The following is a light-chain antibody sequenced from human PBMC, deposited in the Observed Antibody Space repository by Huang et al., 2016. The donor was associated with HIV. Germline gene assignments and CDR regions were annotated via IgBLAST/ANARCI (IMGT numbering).Light chain of an antibody. Sequence: EIVVTQSPGTLSLSAGESATLSCRASQNVSSNSLAWYQQKPGQAPRLLSYTASTRATGIPDRFSGSGSGTDFTLIITGLEPEDFAVYFCQQYGTSPYTFGQGTKLEI. J-gene: IGKJ2*01. CDR1: QNVSSNS. CDR2: TAS. V-gene: IGKV3-20*01. CDR3: QQYGTSPYT.